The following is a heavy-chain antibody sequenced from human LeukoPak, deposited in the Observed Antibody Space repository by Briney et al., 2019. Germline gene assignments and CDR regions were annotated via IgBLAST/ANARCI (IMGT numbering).Heavy chain of an antibody. V-gene: IGHV4-59*01. CDR1: GGSISSYY. CDR3: ARSDGEYYFDY. Sequence: SETLSPTCTVSGGSISSYYWSWIRQPPGKGLEWIGYIYYSGSTNYNPSLKSRVTISVDTSKNQFSLKLSSVTAADTAVYYCARSDGEYYFDYWGQGTLVTVSS. CDR2: IYYSGST. J-gene: IGHJ4*02. D-gene: IGHD3-10*01.